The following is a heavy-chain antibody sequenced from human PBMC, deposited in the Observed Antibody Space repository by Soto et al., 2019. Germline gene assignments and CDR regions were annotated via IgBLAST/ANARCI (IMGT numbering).Heavy chain of an antibody. CDR2: INHSGST. D-gene: IGHD3-9*01. J-gene: IGHJ4*02. CDR3: AAFRGAALRYCLS. Sequence: QVQLQQWGAGLLKPSETLSLTCAVYGGSFSGYYWSWIRQPPGKGLEWIGEINHSGSTNYNPSLKSRVTISVDTSKNQFSLKLSSVTAADTAVYYCAAFRGAALRYCLSWGQGTLVTVSS. CDR1: GGSFSGYY. V-gene: IGHV4-34*01.